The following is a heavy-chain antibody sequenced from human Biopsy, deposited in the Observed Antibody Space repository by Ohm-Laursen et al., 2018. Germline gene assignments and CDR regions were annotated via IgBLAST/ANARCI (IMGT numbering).Heavy chain of an antibody. CDR2: ISYSRDT. CDR1: GGSISGSS. J-gene: IGHJ3*02. Sequence: GTLSLTCTVSGGSISGSSWSWIRQAPGKGLEWVGYISYSRDTNYNPSLKSRITISVDTSENQLSLKLTSVTAADTAVYYCAKHGSGWTGDDAFHIWGQGTMVTVSS. V-gene: IGHV4-59*08. CDR3: AKHGSGWTGDDAFHI. D-gene: IGHD6-19*01.